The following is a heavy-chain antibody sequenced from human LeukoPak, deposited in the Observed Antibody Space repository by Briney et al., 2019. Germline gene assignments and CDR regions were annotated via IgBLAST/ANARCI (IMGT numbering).Heavy chain of an antibody. D-gene: IGHD3-10*01. J-gene: IGHJ4*02. V-gene: IGHV4-34*01. CDR2: INHSGST. Sequence: PSEILSLTCAVYGGSFGGYYWSWIRQPPGKGLEWIGEINHSGSTNYNPSLKSRVTISVDTSKNQFSLKLSSVTAADTAVYYCARLEGSRDYWGQGTLVTVSS. CDR3: ARLEGSRDY. CDR1: GGSFGGYY.